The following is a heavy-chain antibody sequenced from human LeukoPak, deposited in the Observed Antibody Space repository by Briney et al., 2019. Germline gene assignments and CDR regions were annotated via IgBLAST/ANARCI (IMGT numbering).Heavy chain of an antibody. CDR3: ARARVFGGMDV. D-gene: IGHD3-10*01. V-gene: IGHV3-21*01. J-gene: IGHJ6*04. CDR2: ISISSSYI. Sequence: GGSLRLSCAASGSTFSSYSMNWVRQAPGKGLEWVSSISISSSYIYYADSVKGRFTISRDTDKNSLYLKMNTLRAEDTAVYYCARARVFGGMDVWGKGTTVTVSS. CDR1: GSTFSSYS.